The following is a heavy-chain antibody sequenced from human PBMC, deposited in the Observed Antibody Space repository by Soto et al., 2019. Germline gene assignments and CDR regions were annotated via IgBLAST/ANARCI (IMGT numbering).Heavy chain of an antibody. Sequence: GGSLRLSCAASGFRLIGYGMTWVRQSPGRGLEWVSFISSSGGSTYYADSVKGRVTISRDTSKNTLYLQLNSLSPEDTAVYYCARDSGLNYYDSGNYYKLYFFDYWGQGNLVTVS. CDR3: ARDSGLNYYDSGNYYKLYFFDY. CDR2: ISSSGGST. D-gene: IGHD3-10*01. CDR1: GFRLIGYG. J-gene: IGHJ4*02. V-gene: IGHV3-23*01.